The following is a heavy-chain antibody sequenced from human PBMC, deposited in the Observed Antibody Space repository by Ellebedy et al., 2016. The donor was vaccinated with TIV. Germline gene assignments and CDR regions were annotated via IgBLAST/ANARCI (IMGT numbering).Heavy chain of an antibody. D-gene: IGHD1-26*01. Sequence: AASVKVSCKASGYTFTGYYMHWVRQAPGQGLEWMGWINPNSGGTNYAQKFQGRVTMTRDTSISTAYMELSRLRSDDTAVYYCARDSGSDEKGAFDIWGQGTMVTVSS. CDR1: GYTFTGYY. V-gene: IGHV1-2*02. CDR2: INPNSGGT. CDR3: ARDSGSDEKGAFDI. J-gene: IGHJ3*02.